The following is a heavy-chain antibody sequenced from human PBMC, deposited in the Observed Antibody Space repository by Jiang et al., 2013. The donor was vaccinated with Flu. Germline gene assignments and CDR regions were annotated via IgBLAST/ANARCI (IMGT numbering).Heavy chain of an antibody. CDR1: GFTFSSYS. Sequence: QLLESGGGLVKPGGSLRLSCAASGFTFSSYSMNWVRQAPGKGLEWVSSISSSSSYIYYADSVKGRFTISRDNAKNSLYLQMNSLRAEDTAVYYCASGPLRRSDWYFDLWGRGTLVTVSS. V-gene: IGHV3-21*01. J-gene: IGHJ2*01. CDR3: ASGPLRRSDWYFDL. D-gene: IGHD1-26*01. CDR2: ISSSSSYI.